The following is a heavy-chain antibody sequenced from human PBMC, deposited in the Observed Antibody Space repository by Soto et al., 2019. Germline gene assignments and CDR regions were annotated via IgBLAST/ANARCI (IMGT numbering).Heavy chain of an antibody. CDR2: ISGSGDST. CDR1: GFTFSSYA. J-gene: IGHJ6*02. CDR3: AKVDYDYVWGGSMGYYGMDV. D-gene: IGHD3-16*01. Sequence: GGSLRLSCAASGFTFSSYAMSWVRQAPGKGLEWVSAISGSGDSTYYADSVKGRFTISRGNSKNTLYLQMNSLRAEDTAVYYCAKVDYDYVWGGSMGYYGMDVWGQGTTVTVSS. V-gene: IGHV3-23*01.